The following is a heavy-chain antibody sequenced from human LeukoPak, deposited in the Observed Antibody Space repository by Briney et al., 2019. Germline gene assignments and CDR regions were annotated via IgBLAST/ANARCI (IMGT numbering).Heavy chain of an antibody. Sequence: QAGGSLRLSCAASGFTFSTYDMHWVRQAPGKGLEWVAGISYDGSNKYYADSVKGRFTISRDNSKNTLYLQMNSLRAEDTAVYYCAKDRVGATLYFDCWGQGTLVTVSS. CDR1: GFTFSTYD. D-gene: IGHD1-26*01. J-gene: IGHJ4*02. CDR3: AKDRVGATLYFDC. V-gene: IGHV3-30*04. CDR2: ISYDGSNK.